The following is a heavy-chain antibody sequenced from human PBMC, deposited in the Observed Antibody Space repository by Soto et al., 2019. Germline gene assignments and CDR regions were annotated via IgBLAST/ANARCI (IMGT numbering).Heavy chain of an antibody. D-gene: IGHD2-8*02. V-gene: IGHV4-34*01. J-gene: IGHJ4*02. CDR3: ARDKITGLFAY. CDR2: INHSGST. CDR1: GGSFSGYY. Sequence: QVQLQQWGAGLLKPSETLSLTCTVYGGSFSGYYWTWIRQPPGTGLEWIGEINHSGSTNYNPSLKXXVTISVDTSKNQFSLKLTSVTAADTAVYYCARDKITGLFAYWGQGTLVTVSS.